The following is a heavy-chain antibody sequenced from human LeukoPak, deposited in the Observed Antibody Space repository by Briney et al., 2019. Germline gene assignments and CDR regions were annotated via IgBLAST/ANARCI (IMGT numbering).Heavy chain of an antibody. D-gene: IGHD2-15*01. CDR2: IYYSGST. CDR3: ARRYCSGGSCYSSWFDP. J-gene: IGHJ5*02. V-gene: IGHV4-59*01. Sequence: SETLSLTCTVSGGSISSYYWSWIRQPPGKGLEWIGYIYYSGSTNYNPSLKSRVTISVDTSKNQFSLKLSSVTAADTAVYYCARRYCSGGSCYSSWFDPWGQGTLVTVSS. CDR1: GGSISSYY.